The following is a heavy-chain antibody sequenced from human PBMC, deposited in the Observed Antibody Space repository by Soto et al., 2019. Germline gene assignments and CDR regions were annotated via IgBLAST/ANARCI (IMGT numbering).Heavy chain of an antibody. V-gene: IGHV5-51*01. D-gene: IGHD3-9*01. Sequence: PGESLKISCKGSGYSFTSYWIGWVRQMPGKGLEWMGIIYPGDSDTRYSPSFQGQVTISADKSISTAYLQWSSLKASDTAMYYCARRPAYDILTGYSKGFDYWGQGTQVTVSS. CDR3: ARRPAYDILTGYSKGFDY. CDR2: IYPGDSDT. CDR1: GYSFTSYW. J-gene: IGHJ4*02.